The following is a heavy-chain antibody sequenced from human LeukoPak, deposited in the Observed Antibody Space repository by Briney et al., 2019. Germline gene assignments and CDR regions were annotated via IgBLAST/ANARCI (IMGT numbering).Heavy chain of an antibody. V-gene: IGHV3-64D*06. CDR1: GFTFTTYP. CDR2: ISSDGGST. D-gene: IGHD4/OR15-4a*01. Sequence: GGSLRLSCSASGFTFTTYPMHWVRQAPGKGLEYVSSISSDGGSTYYADSVRGRFTISRDNSKNTLYLQTSSLRAEDTAVYYCVKRASANYYYDYWGQGTLVTVSS. J-gene: IGHJ4*02. CDR3: VKRASANYYYDY.